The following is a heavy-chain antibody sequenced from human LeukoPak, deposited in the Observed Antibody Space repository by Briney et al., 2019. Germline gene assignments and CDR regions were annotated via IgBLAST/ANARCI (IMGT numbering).Heavy chain of an antibody. CDR3: ASLEYPDY. CDR2: INPSGGST. Sequence: ASVKVSCKASGYTFTSYYMHWVRQAPGQGLEWMGIINPSGGSTSYAQKFQGRVTITADESTSTAYMELSSLRSEDTAVYYCASLEYPDYWGQGTLVTVSS. J-gene: IGHJ4*02. CDR1: GYTFTSYY. V-gene: IGHV1-46*01. D-gene: IGHD6-6*01.